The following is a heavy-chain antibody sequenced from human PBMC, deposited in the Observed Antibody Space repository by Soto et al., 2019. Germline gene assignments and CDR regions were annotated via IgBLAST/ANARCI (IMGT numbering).Heavy chain of an antibody. V-gene: IGHV3-23*01. J-gene: IGHJ4*02. CDR3: AKDIAVAGLVERGG. D-gene: IGHD6-13*01. CDR2: ISGSGGST. CDR1: GFTFSSYA. Sequence: EVQLLESGGGLVQPGGSLRLSCAASGFTFSSYAMSWVRQAPGKGLEWVAAISGSGGSTYYADSVKGRFTISRDNSKNTLYLLMNSLRAEDTAVYYCAKDIAVAGLVERGGWGQGTLVTVAS.